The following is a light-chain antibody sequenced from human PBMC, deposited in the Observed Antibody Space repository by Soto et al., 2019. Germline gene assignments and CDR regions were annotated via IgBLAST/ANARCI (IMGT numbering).Light chain of an antibody. J-gene: IGKJ1*01. V-gene: IGKV1-8*01. Sequence: AIRMTQSPSSLSASTGDRVTITCRASQGFSSYLAWYQQKPGKAPKLLIYAASTLQSGVPSRFSGSGSGTDFTLTISCLQSEDSATYCCQQYYSYPRTFGQGTKVDI. CDR3: QQYYSYPRT. CDR1: QGFSSY. CDR2: AAS.